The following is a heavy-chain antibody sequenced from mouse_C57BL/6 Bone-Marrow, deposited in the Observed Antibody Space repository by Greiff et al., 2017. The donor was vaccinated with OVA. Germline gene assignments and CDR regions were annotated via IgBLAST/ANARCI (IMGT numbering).Heavy chain of an antibody. CDR1: GFTFRSYG. D-gene: IGHD4-1*02. J-gene: IGHJ3*01. CDR3: ARLNWDLAY. Sequence: VQLQQSGGDLVKPGGSLKLSCAASGFTFRSYGMSWVRQTPDKRLEWVATISSGGSYTYYPDSVKGRFTISRDNAKNTLYLQMSSLKSEDTAMYYCARLNWDLAYWGQGTLVTVSA. CDR2: ISSGGSYT. V-gene: IGHV5-6*01.